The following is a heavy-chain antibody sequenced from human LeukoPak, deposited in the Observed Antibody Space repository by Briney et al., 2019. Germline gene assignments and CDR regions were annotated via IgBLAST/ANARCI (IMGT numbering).Heavy chain of an antibody. Sequence: SGTLSLTCTVSGDSINSGSYYWTWIRQPAGQGLEWIGRINPIGTTDYNPSLKSRVTISVDTSKNQFSLKLTSVTAADTAVYYCARAQQWLPFTYWGQGTLVTVSP. V-gene: IGHV4-61*02. D-gene: IGHD6-19*01. J-gene: IGHJ4*02. CDR3: ARAQQWLPFTY. CDR2: INPIGTT. CDR1: GDSINSGSYY.